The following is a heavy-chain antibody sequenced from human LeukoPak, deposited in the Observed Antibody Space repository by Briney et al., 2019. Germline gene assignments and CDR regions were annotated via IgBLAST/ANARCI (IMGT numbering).Heavy chain of an antibody. Sequence: VGSLRLSCAASGVTFSFDSMSWVRQAPGEGLEWVPSVSSSSSDIYYADSVKGRFTISRDNAKNSLSLQMNGLRDEDTAVYYCARQFSIFRFHPWGQGTLVTVSS. J-gene: IGHJ5*02. D-gene: IGHD3-3*02. V-gene: IGHV3-21*01. CDR1: GVTFSFDS. CDR3: ARQFSIFRFHP. CDR2: VSSSSSDI.